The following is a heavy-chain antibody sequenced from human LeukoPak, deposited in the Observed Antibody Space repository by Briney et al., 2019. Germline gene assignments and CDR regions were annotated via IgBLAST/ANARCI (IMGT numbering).Heavy chain of an antibody. D-gene: IGHD2-2*01. CDR2: LSGSGGST. CDR3: AKMGDDIVVVPAAFFDY. CDR1: GFSFSDYY. J-gene: IGHJ4*02. V-gene: IGHV3-23*01. Sequence: GGSLRLSCAASGFSFSDYYMSWVRQAPGKGLEWVSGLSGSGGSTYYADSVRGRFTISRDNSKNTLYLQMNSLRAEDTAVYYCAKMGDDIVVVPAAFFDYWGQGTLVTVSS.